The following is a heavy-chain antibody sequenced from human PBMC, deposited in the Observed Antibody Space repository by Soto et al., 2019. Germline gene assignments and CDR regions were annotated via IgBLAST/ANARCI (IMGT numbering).Heavy chain of an antibody. CDR3: TTVFYDSSGYPDY. V-gene: IGHV3-15*07. CDR1: GFTFSKAW. J-gene: IGHJ4*02. D-gene: IGHD3-22*01. CDR2: IKRKSDGGTT. Sequence: GGSLRLSYAASGFTFSKAWMNWVRQAPGKGLKWVGRIKRKSDGGTTDYAAPVKGRFTISRDDSKNTLYLQMNSLKTVDSAVYYCTTVFYDSSGYPDYWGQGTLVTVSS.